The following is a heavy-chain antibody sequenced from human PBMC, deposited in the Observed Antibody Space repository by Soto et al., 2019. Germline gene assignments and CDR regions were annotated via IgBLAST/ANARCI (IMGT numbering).Heavy chain of an antibody. D-gene: IGHD2-15*01. CDR2: FDPEDGET. Sequence: ASVKVSWKVAGYTLTELSMHWVRQAPGKGLEWMGGFDPEDGETIYAQKFQGRVTMTEDTSTDTAYMELSSLRSEDTAVYYCATAVVVAAKAHQRGAFDIWGQGTMVTVSS. J-gene: IGHJ3*02. V-gene: IGHV1-24*01. CDR1: GYTLTELS. CDR3: ATAVVVAAKAHQRGAFDI.